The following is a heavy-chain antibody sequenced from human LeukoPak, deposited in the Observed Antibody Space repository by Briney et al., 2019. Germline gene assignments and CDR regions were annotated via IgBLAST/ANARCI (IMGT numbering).Heavy chain of an antibody. J-gene: IGHJ4*02. CDR3: AKELCGGSCYSSFDY. CDR2: ISGSGGST. CDR1: GFTFSSYA. D-gene: IGHD2-15*01. V-gene: IGHV3-23*01. Sequence: GGSLRLSCPASGFTFSSYAMSWVRQAPGKGLGWVSAISGSGGSTYYADSVKGRFTISRDNSKNTLYLQMNSLRAEDTAVYYCAKELCGGSCYSSFDYWGQGTLVTVSS.